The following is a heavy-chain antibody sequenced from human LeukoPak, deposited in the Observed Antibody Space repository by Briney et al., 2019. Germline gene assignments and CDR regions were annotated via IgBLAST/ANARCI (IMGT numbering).Heavy chain of an antibody. Sequence: KTSETLSLTCTVSGGSISSGSYYWSWIRQPAGKGLEWIGRIYTSGSTNYNPSLKSRVTMSVDTSKNQFSLKLSSVTAADTAVYYCARDRILVWSAENWFDPWGQGTLVTVSS. CDR3: ARDRILVWSAENWFDP. V-gene: IGHV4-61*02. CDR1: GGSISSGSYY. J-gene: IGHJ5*02. D-gene: IGHD3-3*01. CDR2: IYTSGST.